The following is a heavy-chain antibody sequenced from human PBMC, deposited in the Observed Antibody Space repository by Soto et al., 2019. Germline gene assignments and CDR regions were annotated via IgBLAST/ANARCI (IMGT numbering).Heavy chain of an antibody. J-gene: IGHJ5*02. CDR3: ARESAGSHKNNWFDP. Sequence: QVQLQESGPGLVKPSETLSLTCTVSGGSITSYYWSWVRQPPGQGLEWIGFIHYSGNTKYNPSLKIRVTISLDPSQNQLSLKLRSVTAADTAVYYCARESAGSHKNNWFDPWGQGTLVTVSS. CDR2: IHYSGNT. V-gene: IGHV4-59*01. CDR1: GGSITSYY.